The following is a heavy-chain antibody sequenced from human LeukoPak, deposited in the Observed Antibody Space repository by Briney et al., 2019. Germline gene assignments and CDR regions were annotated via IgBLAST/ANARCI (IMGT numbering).Heavy chain of an antibody. D-gene: IGHD2-2*01. CDR1: GFTVSSNY. Sequence: GGSLRLSCAASGFTVSSNYMSWVRQAPGKGLEWVSVIYSGGSTYYADSVKGRFTISRDNSKNTLYLQMNSLRAEDTAVYYCARARESYCSSTSCYWFDPWGQGTLVTVSS. CDR2: IYSGGST. CDR3: ARARESYCSSTSCYWFDP. V-gene: IGHV3-66*02. J-gene: IGHJ5*02.